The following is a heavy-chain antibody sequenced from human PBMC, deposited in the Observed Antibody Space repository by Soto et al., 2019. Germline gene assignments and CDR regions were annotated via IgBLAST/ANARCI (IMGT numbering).Heavy chain of an antibody. D-gene: IGHD3-9*01. CDR3: ARVKYYDILTGYYNPWFAP. CDR2: IYYSGST. V-gene: IGHV4-30-4*01. Sequence: SETLSLTCTVSGGSIISGDYYWILIRQPPGKGLEWIGYIYYSGSTYYNPSLKSRVTISVDTSKNQFSLKLSSVTAADTAVYYCARVKYYDILTGYYNPWFAPWGQGTLVTVSS. CDR1: GGSIISGDYY. J-gene: IGHJ5*02.